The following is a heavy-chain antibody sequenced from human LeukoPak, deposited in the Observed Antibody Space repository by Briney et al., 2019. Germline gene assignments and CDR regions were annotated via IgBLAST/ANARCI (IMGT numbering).Heavy chain of an antibody. D-gene: IGHD4-17*01. Sequence: PSQTLSLTCTVSGGSITSYYWSWIRQPPRKGLEWIGYIYYRGSTNYNPSLKSRVTISVDTSKDQFSVKLSSVSAADTAVYYCARGSTVTTFDYWGQGPLVTVSS. V-gene: IGHV4-59*01. CDR1: GGSITSYY. CDR2: IYYRGST. CDR3: ARGSTVTTFDY. J-gene: IGHJ4*02.